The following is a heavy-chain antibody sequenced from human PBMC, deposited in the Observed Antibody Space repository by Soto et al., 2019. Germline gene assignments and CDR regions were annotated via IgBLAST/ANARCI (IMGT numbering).Heavy chain of an antibody. D-gene: IGHD6-19*01. CDR1: GGTFSSYA. Sequence: QVQLVQSGAEVKKSGSSVKVSCKASGGTFSSYAISWVRQAPGQGLEWMGGIIPIFGTANYAQKFQGRVTITADESTSTAYMELSSLRSEDTAVYYCARQGYSSGWAPNWFDPWGQGTLVTVSS. V-gene: IGHV1-69*01. CDR2: IIPIFGTA. J-gene: IGHJ5*02. CDR3: ARQGYSSGWAPNWFDP.